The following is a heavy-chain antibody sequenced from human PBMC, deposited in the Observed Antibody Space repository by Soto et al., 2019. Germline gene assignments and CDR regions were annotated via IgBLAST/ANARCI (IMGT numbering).Heavy chain of an antibody. Sequence: GWPLRLSCASSVFAFITFAMTWVRQAPGKGLEWVAAISVSGNNAYYADSVKGRFTISRDNSQNSVFLQMSSLRADDTAVYYCARDQLRPGILYSLGVLLPEYGLWGQGTLVTVSS. CDR3: ARDQLRPGILYSLGVLLPEYGL. V-gene: IGHV3-23*01. CDR2: ISVSGNNA. D-gene: IGHD3-22*01. J-gene: IGHJ4*02. CDR1: VFAFITFA.